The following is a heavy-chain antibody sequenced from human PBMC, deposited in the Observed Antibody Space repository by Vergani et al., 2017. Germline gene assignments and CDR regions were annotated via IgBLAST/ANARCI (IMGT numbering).Heavy chain of an antibody. CDR2: TYYRSKWYH. V-gene: IGHV6-1*01. CDR3: ARGYYDKSGYWGDLDY. J-gene: IGHJ4*02. Sequence: QLQQSGPGLVKPSPTLSLTCAISGDSLSSNSAAWNWIRQSPSRGLEWLGRTYYRSKWYHDYAVTGKSRITINPDTSKNQFSLHLNSVTPEDTAVYYCARGYYDKSGYWGDLDYWGQGTLVTVAS. CDR1: GDSLSSNSAA. D-gene: IGHD3-22*01.